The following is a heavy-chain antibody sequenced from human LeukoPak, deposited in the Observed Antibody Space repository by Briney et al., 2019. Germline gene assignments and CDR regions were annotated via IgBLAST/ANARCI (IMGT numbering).Heavy chain of an antibody. V-gene: IGHV6-1*01. J-gene: IGHJ6*03. CDR3: ARDGTLGYMDV. D-gene: IGHD3-16*01. Sequence: SQTLSLTCAISGDSVSSNSAAWNWIRQSPWRGLEWLGRIYYRSQWYGDDAPSVKGRITINPDTARNQFSLQLNSVTPEDTAVYYCARDGTLGYMDVWGKGTTVTVSS. CDR2: IYYRSQWYG. CDR1: GDSVSSNSAA.